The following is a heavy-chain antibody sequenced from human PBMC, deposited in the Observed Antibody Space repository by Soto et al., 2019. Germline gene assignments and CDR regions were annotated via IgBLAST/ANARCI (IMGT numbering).Heavy chain of an antibody. D-gene: IGHD2-15*01. CDR1: GGSISSSSYY. CDR3: ARHTPAISISDH. V-gene: IGHV4-39*01. J-gene: IGHJ4*02. Sequence: QLQLQESGPGLVKPSETLSLTCTVSGGSISSSSYYWGWIRQPPGKGLEWIGSIYYSGSTYYNPSLKSRVPISVDTSKNQFSLTLSSVTAADTAVYYCARHTPAISISDHWGQGTLVTVSS. CDR2: IYYSGST.